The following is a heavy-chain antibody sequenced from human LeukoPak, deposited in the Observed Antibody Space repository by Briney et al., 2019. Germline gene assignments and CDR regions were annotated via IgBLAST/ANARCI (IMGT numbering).Heavy chain of an antibody. CDR3: ARGSITMVRGVIIAKGYYFXY. CDR2: IYYSGST. D-gene: IGHD3-10*01. J-gene: IGHJ4*02. V-gene: IGHV4-30-4*08. Sequence: PSETLSLTCTVSGGSTSSGDYYWSWIRQPPGKGLEWIGYIYYSGSTYYNPSLKSRVTISVGTSKNQFSLKLSSVTAADTAVYYCARGSITMVRGVIIAKGYYFXYWGQGTLVT. CDR1: GGSTSSGDYY.